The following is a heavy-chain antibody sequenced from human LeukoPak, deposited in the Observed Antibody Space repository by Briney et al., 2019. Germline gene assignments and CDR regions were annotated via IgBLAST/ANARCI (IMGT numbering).Heavy chain of an antibody. D-gene: IGHD3-10*01. CDR2: ISYDGGNK. CDR3: ARDCSRPYCGSGSYYWYFDI. V-gene: IGHV3-30-3*01. J-gene: IGHJ2*01. Sequence: GRSLRLSCAASGFTFSSYDLHGVRQAPGKGLEWVAVISYDGGNKYYADSVKGRFTISRDNSKNTVYLQMNSLRPEDTAVYYCARDCSRPYCGSGSYYWYFDIWGRSALVTVSS. CDR1: GFTFSSYD.